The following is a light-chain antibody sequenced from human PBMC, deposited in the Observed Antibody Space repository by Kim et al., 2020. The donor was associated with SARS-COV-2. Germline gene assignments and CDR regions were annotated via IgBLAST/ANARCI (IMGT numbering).Light chain of an antibody. CDR3: QQRSTWPLT. J-gene: IGKJ2*01. CDR2: DAS. Sequence: EIVLTQSPATLSLSPGERATLSCRASQSISSNLAWYQQKPGQAPRLLIYDASNRATGIPAWFSGSGSGTDFSLTISSLEPEDFAVYYCQQRSTWPLTFCQGTKLEI. V-gene: IGKV3-11*01. CDR1: QSISSN.